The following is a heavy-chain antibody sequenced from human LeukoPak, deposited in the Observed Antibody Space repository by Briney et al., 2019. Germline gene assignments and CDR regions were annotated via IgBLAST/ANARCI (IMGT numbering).Heavy chain of an antibody. D-gene: IGHD7-27*01. J-gene: IGHJ2*01. V-gene: IGHV1-2*02. CDR1: GYTFAGYY. CDR2: INPNSGGT. CDR3: ASPGDRGMGYWYFDL. Sequence: ASVKVSCKAFGYTFAGYYMHWVRQAPGQGLEWMGWINPNSGGTNYAQKFQARVTMTRDTSISTAYMELSRLTSDDTAVYYCASPGDRGMGYWYFDLWGRGTLVTVSS.